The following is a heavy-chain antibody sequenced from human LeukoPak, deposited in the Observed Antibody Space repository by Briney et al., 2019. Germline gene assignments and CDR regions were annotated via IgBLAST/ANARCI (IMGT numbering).Heavy chain of an antibody. CDR2: IKQDGSDK. CDR1: GFIFDNAW. J-gene: IGHJ4*02. V-gene: IGHV3-7*01. D-gene: IGHD1-14*01. CDR3: TREVWGPEY. Sequence: GGSLRLSCAASGFIFDNAWMNWVRQPPGKGLEWVGNIKQDGSDKNYMDSVKGRFTISRDNTENSVYLQMSSLRAEDTAVYYCTREVWGPEYWGQGTLVTVSS.